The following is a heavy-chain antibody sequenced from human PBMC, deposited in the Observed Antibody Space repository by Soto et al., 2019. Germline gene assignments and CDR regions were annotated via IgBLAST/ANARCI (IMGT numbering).Heavy chain of an antibody. CDR2: IFYSGTT. V-gene: IGHV4-31*03. CDR3: ARGRLRWRYVDY. J-gene: IGHJ4*02. CDR1: GDSISSGGYF. Sequence: QVQLQESGPGLVKPSQTLSLTCTVSGDSISSGGYFWNWIRHHPGKGLEWIGYIFYSGTTFYNPSLKSRRSISVDTSNNQFSLNLTSVTAADTAGDFCARGRLRWRYVDYWGQGALVTVSS. D-gene: IGHD4-17*01.